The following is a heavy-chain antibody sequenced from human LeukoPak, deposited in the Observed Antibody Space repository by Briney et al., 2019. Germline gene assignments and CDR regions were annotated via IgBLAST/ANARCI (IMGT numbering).Heavy chain of an antibody. V-gene: IGHV1-2*02. CDR2: INPSSGGT. CDR3: ARRTVYDSSGYYPFDY. Sequence: GASVKVSCKASGYTFTDYYMHWVRQAPGQGLEWMGWINPSSGGTNYAQKFQGRVTVTRDKSISTAYLQWSSLKASDTAMYYCARRTVYDSSGYYPFDYWGQGTLVTVSS. D-gene: IGHD3-22*01. CDR1: GYTFTDYY. J-gene: IGHJ4*02.